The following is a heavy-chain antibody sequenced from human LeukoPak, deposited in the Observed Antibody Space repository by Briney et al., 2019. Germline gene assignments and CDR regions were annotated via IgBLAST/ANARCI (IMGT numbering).Heavy chain of an antibody. V-gene: IGHV4-38-2*01. CDR1: GYSISSGYY. CDR3: ARASIVGAKRTRSGAFDL. D-gene: IGHD1-26*01. Sequence: SETLSLTCAVSGYSISSGYYWGWIRQPPGKGLEWIGSIYHSGSTYYNPSLKSRVTISVDTSKNQFSLKLSSVTAADTAVYYCARASIVGAKRTRSGAFDLWGQGTMVTVSS. CDR2: IYHSGST. J-gene: IGHJ3*01.